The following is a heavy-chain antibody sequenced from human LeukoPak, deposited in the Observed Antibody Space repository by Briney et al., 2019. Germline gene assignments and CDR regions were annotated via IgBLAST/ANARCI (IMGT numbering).Heavy chain of an antibody. CDR2: ISSSSSTI. CDR3: ARERSRDYYDSSGYYYGY. Sequence: PGGSLRLSCAASGFTFSSYAMSWVRQAPGKGLEWVSYISSSSSTIYYADSVKGRFTISRDNAKNSPYLQMNSLRDEDTAVYYCARERSRDYYDSSGYYYGYWGQGTLVTVSS. J-gene: IGHJ4*02. CDR1: GFTFSSYA. D-gene: IGHD3-22*01. V-gene: IGHV3-48*02.